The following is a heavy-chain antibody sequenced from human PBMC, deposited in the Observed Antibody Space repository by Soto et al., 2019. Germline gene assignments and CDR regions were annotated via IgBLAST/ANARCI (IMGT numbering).Heavy chain of an antibody. CDR3: ARDVPKRGYTYFSYYFGMDV. V-gene: IGHV1-3*04. J-gene: IGHJ6*02. CDR2: INTGNGDT. Sequence: VKVSCKTSGYTFSHYAIHWVRQAPGQRLEWMGWINTGNGDTKYSQALQGRVTITTDTSARTANVELSSLTSEDSAVYYCARDVPKRGYTYFSYYFGMDVWGQGTTVTVS. CDR1: GYTFSHYA. D-gene: IGHD1-1*01.